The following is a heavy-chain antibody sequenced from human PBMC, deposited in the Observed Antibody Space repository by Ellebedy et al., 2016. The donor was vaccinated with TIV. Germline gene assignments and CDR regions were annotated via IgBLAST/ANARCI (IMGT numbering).Heavy chain of an antibody. J-gene: IGHJ4*02. Sequence: GGSLRLSXAASGFTFGNAWMSWVRRAPGKGLEWVGRIRSKTDGGTTDYAAPVKGRFTISRDDSENTLYLQMNSLKTEDTAVYYCTTDPYCSGGSCSHFDYWGQGTLVTVSS. CDR1: GFTFGNAW. CDR2: IRSKTDGGTT. D-gene: IGHD2-15*01. CDR3: TTDPYCSGGSCSHFDY. V-gene: IGHV3-15*01.